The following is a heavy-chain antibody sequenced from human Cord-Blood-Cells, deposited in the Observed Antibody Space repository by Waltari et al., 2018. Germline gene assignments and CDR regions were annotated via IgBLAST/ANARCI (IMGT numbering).Heavy chain of an antibody. D-gene: IGHD6-13*01. V-gene: IGHV4-34*01. J-gene: IGHJ3*02. Sequence: QVQLQQWGAGLLKPSETLSLPCAVYGGSFSGYYWRWLRQPPGKGLEWIGEINHSGSTNYNPSLKSRVTISVDTSKNQFSLKLSSVTAADTAVYYCARVQPNSSSWYGDAFDIWGQGTMVTVSS. CDR1: GGSFSGYY. CDR2: INHSGST. CDR3: ARVQPNSSSWYGDAFDI.